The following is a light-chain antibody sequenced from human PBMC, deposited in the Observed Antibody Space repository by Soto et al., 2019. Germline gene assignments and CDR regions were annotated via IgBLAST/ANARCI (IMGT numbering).Light chain of an antibody. Sequence: DLVLTQTPLSLSVTPGQPASISCKSSQSLVFSDGKTYFYWYLQKPGQPPQVMIYDVSNRFSGVPDRFSGSGSGTDFTLKISRVEAEDVGIYYCMQSVQFPWTFDQGTKVEIK. CDR2: DVS. V-gene: IGKV2D-29*01. CDR1: QSLVFSDGKTY. CDR3: MQSVQFPWT. J-gene: IGKJ1*01.